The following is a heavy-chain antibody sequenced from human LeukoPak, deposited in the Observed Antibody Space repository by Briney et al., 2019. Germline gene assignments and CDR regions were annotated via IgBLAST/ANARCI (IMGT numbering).Heavy chain of an antibody. V-gene: IGHV3-48*01. CDR2: ISSSGSTI. J-gene: IGHJ4*02. D-gene: IGHD5-18*01. Sequence: GGTLRLSCAASGFTFSSHGMNWVRQAPGKGLEWVSYISSSGSTIYYAGSVKGRFTISRDNSKNTLYLQMNSLRAEDTAVYYCARGEVVQLWPIFDYWGQGTLVTVSS. CDR3: ARGEVVQLWPIFDY. CDR1: GFTFSSHG.